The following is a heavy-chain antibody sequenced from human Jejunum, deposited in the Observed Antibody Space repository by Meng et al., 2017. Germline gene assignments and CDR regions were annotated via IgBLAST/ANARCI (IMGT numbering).Heavy chain of an antibody. CDR2: ISGSDGRT. CDR1: GFTFSNSA. D-gene: IGHD3-16*01. V-gene: IGHV3-23*01. CDR3: AKLTSL. J-gene: IGHJ4*02. Sequence: GQLMGSGGALVKPGGSLRLSCAASGFTFSNSAMSWVRQAPGKGLEWVSVISGSDGRTYYADSVRGRFTISRDTSKNTLYLQMISLRAEDTAVYYCAKLTSLWGQGTLVTVSS.